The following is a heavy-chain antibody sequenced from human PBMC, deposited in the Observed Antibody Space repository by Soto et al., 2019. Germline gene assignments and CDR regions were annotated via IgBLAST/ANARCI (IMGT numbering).Heavy chain of an antibody. CDR1: GFTFSSYS. Sequence: PGGSLRLSCAASGFTFSSYSMNWVRQAPGKGLEWVSYISSSSSSTIYYADSVKGRFTISRDNAKNSLYLQMNSLRDEDTAVYYCARDEARELYDSSGTGAFDSWGQGTRVTVAS. J-gene: IGHJ3*02. CDR3: ARDEARELYDSSGTGAFDS. V-gene: IGHV3-48*02. CDR2: ISSSSSSTI. D-gene: IGHD3-22*01.